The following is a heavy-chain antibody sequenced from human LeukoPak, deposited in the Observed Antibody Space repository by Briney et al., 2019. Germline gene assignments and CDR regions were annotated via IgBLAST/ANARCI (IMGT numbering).Heavy chain of an antibody. J-gene: IGHJ4*02. CDR3: AREGGYCSSTSCPFDY. Sequence: GGSLRLSCAASGFTFSRYSMNWVRQAPGKGLEWVSSISSSSSYIYYADSVKGRFTISRDNAKNSLYLQMNSLRAEDTAVYYCAREGGYCSSTSCPFDYWGQGTLVTVSS. D-gene: IGHD2-2*01. CDR2: ISSSSSYI. CDR1: GFTFSRYS. V-gene: IGHV3-21*01.